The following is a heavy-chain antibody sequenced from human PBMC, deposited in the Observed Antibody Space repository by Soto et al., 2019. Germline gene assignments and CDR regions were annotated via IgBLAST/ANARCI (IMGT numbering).Heavy chain of an antibody. D-gene: IGHD3-3*01. J-gene: IGHJ6*02. Sequence: SVKVSCKASGGTFSSYAISWVRQAPGQGLEWMGGIIPILGTANYAQKFQGRVTITADKSTSTAYMELSSLRSEDTAVYYCARGDFWSGYYRWGQGPNYYYYGMDVWGQGTTVTVSS. CDR1: GGTFSSYA. V-gene: IGHV1-69*10. CDR3: ARGDFWSGYYRWGQGPNYYYYGMDV. CDR2: IIPILGTA.